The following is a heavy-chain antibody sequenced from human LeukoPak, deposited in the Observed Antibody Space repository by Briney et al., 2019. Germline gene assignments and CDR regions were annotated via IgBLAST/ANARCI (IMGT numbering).Heavy chain of an antibody. CDR3: ARGYSGPWGSYDY. V-gene: IGHV1-2*02. J-gene: IGHJ4*02. Sequence: LWASVKVSCKASGYTFTGYYIHWVRQAPGQGLEWMGWINPNSGSTIYAQKFQGRVTMTRDTSITTAYMEVSGLGSDDTAVFYCARGYSGPWGSYDYWGQGTLVAVSS. CDR1: GYTFTGYY. D-gene: IGHD3-16*01. CDR2: INPNSGST.